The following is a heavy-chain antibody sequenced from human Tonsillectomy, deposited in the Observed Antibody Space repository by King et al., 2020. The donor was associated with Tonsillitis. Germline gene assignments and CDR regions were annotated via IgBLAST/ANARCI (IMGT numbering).Heavy chain of an antibody. Sequence: VQLVESGGGVVQPGRSLRLSCAASGFTFSSYGMHWVRQAPGKGLEGVAVISYDGSNKYYADSVKGRFTISSDNSKNTLYLQLNSLRAEDTAVYYCAKDLGRGNIWTYYGMDVWGQGTTVTVSS. CDR1: GFTFSSYG. CDR2: ISYDGSNK. V-gene: IGHV3-30*18. J-gene: IGHJ6*02. CDR3: AKDLGRGNIWTYYGMDV. D-gene: IGHD1-1*01.